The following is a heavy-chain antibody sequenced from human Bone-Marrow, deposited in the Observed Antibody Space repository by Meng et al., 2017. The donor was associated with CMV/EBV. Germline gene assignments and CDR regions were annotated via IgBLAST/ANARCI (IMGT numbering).Heavy chain of an antibody. J-gene: IGHJ6*02. CDR3: ARDSWWLPTAYYGMDV. V-gene: IGHV1-69*05. D-gene: IGHD5-12*01. Sequence: SVKVSCKASGGTFSSYAISWVRQALGQGLEWMGGIIPIFGTANYAQKFQGRVTITTDESTSTAYMELSSLRSEDTAVYYCARDSWWLPTAYYGMDVWGQGTTVTVSS. CDR2: IIPIFGTA. CDR1: GGTFSSYA.